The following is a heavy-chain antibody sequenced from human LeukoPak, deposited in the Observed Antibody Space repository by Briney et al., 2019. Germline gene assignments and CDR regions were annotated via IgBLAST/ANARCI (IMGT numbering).Heavy chain of an antibody. CDR3: ARGRRGATGSTGDY. J-gene: IGHJ4*02. Sequence: ASVKVSCKASGYTFTGYCMHWVRQAPGQGLEWMGWINPNSGGTNYAQKFQGRVTMTRDTSISTAYMELSRLRSDDTAVYYCARGRRGATGSTGDYWGQGTLVTVSS. CDR1: GYTFTGYC. V-gene: IGHV1-2*02. D-gene: IGHD4-17*01. CDR2: INPNSGGT.